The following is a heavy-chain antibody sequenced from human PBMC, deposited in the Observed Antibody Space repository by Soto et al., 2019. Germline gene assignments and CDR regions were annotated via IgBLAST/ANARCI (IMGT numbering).Heavy chain of an antibody. CDR2: TYYSAGT. V-gene: IGHV4-39*01. CDR1: GGSVGSSSYY. J-gene: IGHJ4*02. CDR3: ARHASRGYSSSWDFED. D-gene: IGHD6-13*01. Sequence: PSETLSLTRNVSGGSVGSSSYYWGWIRQAPGKGLEWIVSTYYSAGTYYNPSLKSRVTTSMDASKNQFSLTVTSVTAADTAIYYCARHASRGYSSSWDFEDGGQGTPVTVSS.